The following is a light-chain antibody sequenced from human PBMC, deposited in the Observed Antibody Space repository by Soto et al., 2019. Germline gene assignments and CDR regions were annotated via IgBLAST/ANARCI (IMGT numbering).Light chain of an antibody. CDR2: AAS. J-gene: IGKJ1*01. V-gene: IGKV1-39*01. CDR3: QQSYNTPWT. Sequence: DIQMTQSPSSLSASVGDRVTITCRAGQSIGSYVNWYQQKPGKAPKLLIYAASSLQSGVPSRISGRGSGTEFTLTISSLQPEDCATYYCQQSYNTPWTFGQGTRVEVK. CDR1: QSIGSY.